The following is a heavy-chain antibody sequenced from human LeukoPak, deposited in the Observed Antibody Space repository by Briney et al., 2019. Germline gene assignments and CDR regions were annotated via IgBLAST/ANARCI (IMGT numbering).Heavy chain of an antibody. CDR2: ISGSGGST. J-gene: IGHJ4*02. V-gene: IGHV3-23*01. D-gene: IGHD5-12*01. CDR3: EKAGGYIVATIRADYFDY. CDR1: GFTFSSYA. Sequence: GGSLRLSCAASGFTFSSYAMSWVRQAPGKGLEWISAISGSGGSTYYADSVKGRFTISRDNSKNTLYLQMNSLRAEDTAVYYCEKAGGYIVATIRADYFDYWGQGTLVTVSS.